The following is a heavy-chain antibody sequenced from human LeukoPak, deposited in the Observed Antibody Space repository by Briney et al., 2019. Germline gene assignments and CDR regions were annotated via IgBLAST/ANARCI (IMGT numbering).Heavy chain of an antibody. D-gene: IGHD4-17*01. CDR3: ARYDYGDYADY. CDR1: GGSISSSSYY. V-gene: IGHV4-39*07. Sequence: SETLSLTCTVSGGSISSSSYYWGWIRQPPGKGLEWIGSIYYSGSTYYNPSLKSRVTISVDTSKNQFSLKLSSVTAADTAVHYCARYDYGDYADYWGQGTLVTVSS. J-gene: IGHJ4*02. CDR2: IYYSGST.